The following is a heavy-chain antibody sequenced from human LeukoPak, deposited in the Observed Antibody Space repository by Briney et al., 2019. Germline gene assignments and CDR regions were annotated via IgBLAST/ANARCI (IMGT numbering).Heavy chain of an antibody. J-gene: IGHJ4*02. Sequence: ASETLSLTCTVSGGSISSYYWSWIRQPPGKGLEWIGYIYYSGSTNYNPSLKSRVTISVDTSKNQFSLKLSSVTAADTAVYYCARQHPYSSSWYYFDYWGQGTLVTVSS. D-gene: IGHD6-13*01. CDR1: GGSISSYY. CDR2: IYYSGST. V-gene: IGHV4-59*08. CDR3: ARQHPYSSSWYYFDY.